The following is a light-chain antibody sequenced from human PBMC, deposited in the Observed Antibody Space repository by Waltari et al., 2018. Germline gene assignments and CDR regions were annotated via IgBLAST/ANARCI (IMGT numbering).Light chain of an antibody. CDR1: QSVSSN. V-gene: IGKV3D-15*01. CDR3: QQYNNWPPWYT. Sequence: EIVMTQSPATLSVSPGERATRSCRASQSVSSNLAWYQQKPGQAPRLLIYGASTRATGIPARFSGSGSGTEFTLTISSLQSEDFAVYYCQQYNNWPPWYTFGQGTKLEIK. J-gene: IGKJ2*01. CDR2: GAS.